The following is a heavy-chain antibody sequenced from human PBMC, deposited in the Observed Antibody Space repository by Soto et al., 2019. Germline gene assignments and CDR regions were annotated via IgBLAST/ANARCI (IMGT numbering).Heavy chain of an antibody. Sequence: EWLCRSGAVSGGSISGFYWSWIRKSSGKGLEWIGRIYATGTTDYNPSLKSRVMMSVDTSKKQFSLKLRSVTAADTAVYYCVRDGTKTLRDWFDPWGQGISVTVPS. CDR1: GGSISGFY. D-gene: IGHD1-1*01. V-gene: IGHV4-4*07. CDR2: IYATGTT. CDR3: VRDGTKTLRDWFDP. J-gene: IGHJ5*02.